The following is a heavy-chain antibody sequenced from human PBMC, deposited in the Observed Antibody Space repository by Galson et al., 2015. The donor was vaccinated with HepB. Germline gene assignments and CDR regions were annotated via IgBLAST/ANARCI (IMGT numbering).Heavy chain of an antibody. V-gene: IGHV3-48*01. CDR3: ATDGGGGGFFDY. CDR1: GFTFSRYS. D-gene: IGHD3-16*01. J-gene: IGHJ4*02. Sequence: SLRLSCAASGFTFSRYSMNWVRQAPGKGLEWVSSISGTSWTIYQADSVKGRFTISRDNSKNTLYLQMNSLRAEDTAVYYCATDGGGGGFFDYWGQGTLVTVSS. CDR2: ISGTSWTI.